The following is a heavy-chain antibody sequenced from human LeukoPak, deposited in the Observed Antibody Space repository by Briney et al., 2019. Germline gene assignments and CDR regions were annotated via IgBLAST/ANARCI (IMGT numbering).Heavy chain of an antibody. V-gene: IGHV4-34*01. CDR1: GGPFSGYY. CDR3: ARGISGAAAGQFDY. J-gene: IGHJ4*02. CDR2: INHSGST. D-gene: IGHD6-13*01. Sequence: SETLSLTCAVYGGPFSGYYWSWIRQPPGKGLEWIGEINHSGSTNYNPSLKSRVTISVDTSKNQFSLKLSSVTAADTAVYYCARGISGAAAGQFDYWGQGTLVTVSS.